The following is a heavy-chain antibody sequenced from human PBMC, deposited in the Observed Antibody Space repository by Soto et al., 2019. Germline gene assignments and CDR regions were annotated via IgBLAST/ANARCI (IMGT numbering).Heavy chain of an antibody. D-gene: IGHD3-10*01. J-gene: IGHJ4*02. V-gene: IGHV1-24*01. CDR2: FDPEDGET. CDR1: GYTITELS. Sequence: ASVKVSCKFSGYTITELSMHWVRQAPEKGLEWMGGFDPEDGETIYAQKFQGRVTLTRDTSASTAYMELSSLRSEDTAVYYCASCPQNCITSSPCCLFFDYWGQGTLVTVSS. CDR3: ASCPQNCITSSPCCLFFDY.